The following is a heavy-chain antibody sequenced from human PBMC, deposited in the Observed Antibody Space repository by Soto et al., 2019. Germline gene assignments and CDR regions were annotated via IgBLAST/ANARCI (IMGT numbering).Heavy chain of an antibody. V-gene: IGHV4-34*01. CDR1: GGSFSGYY. CDR2: INHSGST. Sequence: PSETLSLTCAVYGGSFSGYYCSWIRQPPGKGLEWIGEINHSGSTNYNPSLKSRVTISVDTSKNQFSLKLSSVTAADTAVYYCAREVRGVIIDYYYGMDVWGQGITVTVSS. CDR3: AREVRGVIIDYYYGMDV. J-gene: IGHJ6*02. D-gene: IGHD3-10*01.